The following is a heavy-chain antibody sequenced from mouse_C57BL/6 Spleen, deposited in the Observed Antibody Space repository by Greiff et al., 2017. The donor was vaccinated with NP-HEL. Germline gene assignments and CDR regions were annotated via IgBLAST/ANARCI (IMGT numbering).Heavy chain of an antibody. CDR3: ARSYGSSHWYFDV. D-gene: IGHD1-1*01. CDR2: ISYDGSN. J-gene: IGHJ1*03. CDR1: GYSITSGYY. Sequence: EVKLMESGPGLVKPSQSLSLTCSVTGYSITSGYYWNWIRQFPGNKLEWMGYISYDGSNNYNPSPKNRISITRYPSNYQFLLTLNSVTTEDTATYYCARSYGSSHWYFDVWGTGTTVTVSS. V-gene: IGHV3-6*01.